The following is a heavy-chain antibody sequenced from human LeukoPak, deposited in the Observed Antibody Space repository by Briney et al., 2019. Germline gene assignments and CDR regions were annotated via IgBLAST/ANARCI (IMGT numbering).Heavy chain of an antibody. CDR1: GYTFTSYG. D-gene: IGHD3-10*01. CDR2: INPNSGGT. J-gene: IGHJ4*02. Sequence: ASVKVSCKASGYTFTSYGISWVRQAPGQGLEWMGWINPNSGGTNYAQKFQGRVTMTRNTSISTAYMELSSLRSEDTAVYYCARVEDLSYYYGSGSQNFDYWGQGTLVTVSS. V-gene: IGHV1-8*02. CDR3: ARVEDLSYYYGSGSQNFDY.